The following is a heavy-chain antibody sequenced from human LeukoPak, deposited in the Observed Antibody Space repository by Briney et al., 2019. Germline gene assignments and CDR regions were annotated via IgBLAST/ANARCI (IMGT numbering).Heavy chain of an antibody. D-gene: IGHD6-13*01. V-gene: IGHV1-18*01. CDR3: ARGTSSSSWYDPIAYFDY. CDR1: GYTFTSYG. J-gene: IGHJ4*02. CDR2: ISAYNGNT. Sequence: ASVKVSCKASGYTFTSYGITWVRQAPGQGLEWMGWISAYNGNTHYAQKLQGRVTMTTDTSTSTAYMELRSLRSDDTAVYYCARGTSSSSWYDPIAYFDYWGQGTLVTVSS.